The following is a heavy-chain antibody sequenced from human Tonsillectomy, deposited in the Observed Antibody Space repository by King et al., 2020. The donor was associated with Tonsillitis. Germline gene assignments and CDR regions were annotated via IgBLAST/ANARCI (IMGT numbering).Heavy chain of an antibody. CDR2: LSGSGSST. CDR1: GFTFSSYA. D-gene: IGHD1-26*01. V-gene: IGHV3-23*04. J-gene: IGHJ3*01. CDR3: ARASGGLSGSYPLNAFDV. Sequence: VQLVESGGGLVQPGGSLRLSCAASGFTFSSYAMSWVRQAPGKGLEWVSTLSGSGSSTYYADSVKCRLTISRDNSKNTLYLQMSSLRAEDTAVYYCARASGGLSGSYPLNAFDVWGQGTMVTVS.